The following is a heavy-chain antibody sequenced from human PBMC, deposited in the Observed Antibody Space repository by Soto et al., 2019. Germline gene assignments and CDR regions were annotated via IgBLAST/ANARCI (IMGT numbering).Heavy chain of an antibody. D-gene: IGHD4-17*01. CDR2: ISAYNGNT. V-gene: IGHV1-18*01. CDR1: GYTFTSYG. CDR3: ARVPEGVTTAPNDY. J-gene: IGHJ4*02. Sequence: ASVKVSCKASGYTFTSYGISWVRQAPGQGLEWMGWISAYNGNTNYAQKLQGRVTMTTDTSTSTAYMELRSLRSDDTAVYYCARVPEGVTTAPNDYWGQGTLVTVSS.